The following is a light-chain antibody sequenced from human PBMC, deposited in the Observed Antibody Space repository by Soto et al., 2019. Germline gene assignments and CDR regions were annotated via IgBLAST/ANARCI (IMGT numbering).Light chain of an antibody. V-gene: IGLV2-14*01. CDR2: DVS. J-gene: IGLJ1*01. CDR1: SSDVGGYNY. CDR3: RSYTSCPTRV. Sequence: QSALTQPASVSGSPGQSITISCTGTSSDVGGYNYVSWYQQHPGKAPKLMIYDVSNRPSGVSNRFSGSKSGNTASLTISGLQAEDETDHYCRSYTSCPTRVFG.